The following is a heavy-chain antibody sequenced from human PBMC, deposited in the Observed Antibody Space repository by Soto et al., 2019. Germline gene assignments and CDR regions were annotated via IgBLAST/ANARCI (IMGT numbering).Heavy chain of an antibody. Sequence: QVQMVESGGGVVQPGTSLRLSCAASGFTFSTHSMHWVRQAPGKGLEWMAVRVADGRSQHYADSLKGRFTISRDNSKNTLFLHMNSLRAEDPAVYYCARDDDSVDKGLDYWGQGTLVTVSS. CDR3: ARDDDSVDKGLDY. D-gene: IGHD4-17*01. V-gene: IGHV3-33*01. CDR1: GFTFSTHS. J-gene: IGHJ4*02. CDR2: RVADGRSQ.